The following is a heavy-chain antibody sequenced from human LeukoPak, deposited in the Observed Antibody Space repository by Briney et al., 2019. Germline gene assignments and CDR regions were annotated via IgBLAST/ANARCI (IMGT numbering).Heavy chain of an antibody. CDR1: GGSFSGYY. CDR2: INHSGST. CDR3: ARFNPPLIAVAGTYYFDY. J-gene: IGHJ4*02. Sequence: PSETLSLTCAVYGGSFSGYYWSWIRQPPRKGLEWIGEINHSGSTNYNPSLKSRVTISVDTSKNQFSLKLSSVTAADTAVYYCARFNPPLIAVAGTYYFDYWGQGTLVTVSS. V-gene: IGHV4-34*01. D-gene: IGHD6-19*01.